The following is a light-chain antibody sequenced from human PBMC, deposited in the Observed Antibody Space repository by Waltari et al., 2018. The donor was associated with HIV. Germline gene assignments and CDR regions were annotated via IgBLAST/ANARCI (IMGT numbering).Light chain of an antibody. J-gene: IGLJ2*01. Sequence: SSELTQPPSVSVSPGQTARITCSGDALPKKYAYWYQQKSGQAPVLVIYEDNKRPSGIPGRFSGSSSGTMATLTISGAQVEDEADHFCYSTDSSPNHRGVFGGGTILTVL. CDR1: ALPKKY. V-gene: IGLV3-10*01. CDR2: EDN. CDR3: YSTDSSPNHRGV.